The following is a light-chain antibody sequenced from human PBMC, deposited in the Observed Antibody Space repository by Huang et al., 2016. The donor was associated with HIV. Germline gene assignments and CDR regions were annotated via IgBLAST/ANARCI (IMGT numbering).Light chain of an antibody. V-gene: IGKV3-20*01. CDR1: ESVSSSY. Sequence: EIVLTQSPGTLSLSPGERATLSCRAIESVSSSYVAWYQQKPGQAPRLLIYGASSRATGIPDRCSGSGSGTDFTLTISRLEPEDFAVYYCQQYSSSPQTFGQGTKVEIK. CDR3: QQYSSSPQT. J-gene: IGKJ1*01. CDR2: GAS.